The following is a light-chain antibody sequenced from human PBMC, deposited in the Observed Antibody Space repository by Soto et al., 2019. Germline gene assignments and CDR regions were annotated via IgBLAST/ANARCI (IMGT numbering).Light chain of an antibody. CDR1: SSDVGTYDL. CDR3: CSFAGSNSWV. V-gene: IGLV2-23*01. J-gene: IGLJ3*02. Sequence: QSALTQPASVSGSPGQSITISCTGSSSDVGTYDLVSWYQHHPGAAPKLMIYEATSRPSGISHRFSGSKSGNTASLTISGLQAEDEADYYCCSFAGSNSWVFGGGTKLTVL. CDR2: EAT.